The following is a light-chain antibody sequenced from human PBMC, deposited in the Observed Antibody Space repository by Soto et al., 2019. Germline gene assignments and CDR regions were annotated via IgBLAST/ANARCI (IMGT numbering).Light chain of an antibody. J-gene: IGKJ1*01. CDR2: DAS. CDR1: KSISSW. CDR3: QQYDQWWT. Sequence: QKTGTASSRDASVGDVVPVTCRANKSISSWLAWYQQKPGKAPKLLIFDASSLESGVPSRFSGSGSGTEYTLTISSLHPDDFATYYCQQYDQWWTFGQGTKVDIK. V-gene: IGKV1-5*01.